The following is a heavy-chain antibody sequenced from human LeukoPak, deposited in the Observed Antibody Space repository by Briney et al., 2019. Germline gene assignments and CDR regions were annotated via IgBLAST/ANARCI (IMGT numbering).Heavy chain of an antibody. CDR1: GYTLTELS. CDR2: FDPEDGET. Sequence: ASVKVSCKVSGYTLTELSMHWVRQAPGKGLEWMGGFDPEDGETIYAQKFQGRVTMTEDTSTDTAYMELSSLRSEGTAVYYCATKYDFWSGYQDYWGQGTPVTVSS. D-gene: IGHD3-3*01. V-gene: IGHV1-24*01. J-gene: IGHJ4*02. CDR3: ATKYDFWSGYQDY.